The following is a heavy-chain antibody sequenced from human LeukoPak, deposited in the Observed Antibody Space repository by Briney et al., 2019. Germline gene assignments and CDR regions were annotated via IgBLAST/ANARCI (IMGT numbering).Heavy chain of an antibody. CDR1: GGSISSGSYY. J-gene: IGHJ4*02. CDR3: ARLGGIWFGELLNYFDY. V-gene: IGHV4-61*02. Sequence: SETLSLTCTVSGGSISSGSYYWSWIRQPAGRGLEWIGRISTSGSTNYNPSLKSRVTISVDTSKNQFSLKLSSVTAADTAVYYCARLGGIWFGELLNYFDYWGQGTLITVSS. CDR2: ISTSGST. D-gene: IGHD3-10*01.